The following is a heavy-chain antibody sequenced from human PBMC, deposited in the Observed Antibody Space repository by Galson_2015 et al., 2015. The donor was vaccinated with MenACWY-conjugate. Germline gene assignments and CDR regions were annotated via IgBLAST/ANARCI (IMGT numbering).Heavy chain of an antibody. CDR2: IAWAVGR. D-gene: IGHD2-15*01. V-gene: IGHV2-70*04. CDR1: GFSLSTSGMR. J-gene: IGHJ4*02. CDR3: VRTSYCSGGRCYSPFDF. Sequence: ALVKPTQTLTLTCTFSGFSLSTSGMRVNWVRQPPGKALAWLARIAWAVGRLYNLSLETRLPISNDTFKNQEVLTTTNMDPVDTATYYCVRTSYCSGGRCYSPFDFWGQGTLVTVSS.